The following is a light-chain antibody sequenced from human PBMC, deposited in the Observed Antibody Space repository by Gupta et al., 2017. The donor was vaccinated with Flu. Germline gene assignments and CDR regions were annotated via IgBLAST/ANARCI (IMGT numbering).Light chain of an antibody. J-gene: IGLJ3*02. Sequence: QSVLTQPPSVSATPCQRVTITCSCRLSNIGGHYVSWYQLVPGTAPKLLLYEADKRPPGIPARFSASKSGTTATLDSTGLQSGDEADYYCGTWDRSRSAGGFGGGTKLTVL. CDR3: GTWDRSRSAGG. V-gene: IGLV1-51*02. CDR2: EAD. CDR1: LSNIGGHY.